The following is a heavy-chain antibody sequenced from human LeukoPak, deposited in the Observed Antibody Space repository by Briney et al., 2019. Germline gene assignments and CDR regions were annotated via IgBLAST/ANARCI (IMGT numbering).Heavy chain of an antibody. CDR3: ASYYDYVWGSYRHDAFDI. Sequence: SETLSLTYAVYGGSFSGYYWSWIRQPPGKGLEWIGEINHSGSTNYNPSLKSRVTISVDTSKNQFSLKLSSVTAADTAVYYCASYYDYVWGSYRHDAFDIWGQGTMVTVSS. J-gene: IGHJ3*02. V-gene: IGHV4-34*01. CDR2: INHSGST. CDR1: GGSFSGYY. D-gene: IGHD3-16*02.